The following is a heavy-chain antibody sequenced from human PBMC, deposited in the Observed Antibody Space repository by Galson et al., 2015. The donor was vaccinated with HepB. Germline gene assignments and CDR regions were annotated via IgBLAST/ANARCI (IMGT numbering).Heavy chain of an antibody. CDR2: ITSDGSDT. CDR3: VRDVPTAFLDY. V-gene: IGHV3-74*03. Sequence: SCAASGFAFEHLWMHWVRQVPGKGLVWVSRITSDGSDTKYADFVEGRFTVSRDNAKNTLFLQMNSLRPEDTAIYYCVRDVPTAFLDYWGQGTQVTVSS. J-gene: IGHJ4*02. CDR1: GFAFEHLW. D-gene: IGHD4-11*01.